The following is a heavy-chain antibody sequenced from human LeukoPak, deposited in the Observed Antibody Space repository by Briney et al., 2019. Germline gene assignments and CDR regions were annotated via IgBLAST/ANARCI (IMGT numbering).Heavy chain of an antibody. CDR2: INAGNGNT. D-gene: IGHD3-3*01. V-gene: IGHV1-3*03. CDR3: ARGGYDFWSGYYAFDY. Sequence: ASVKVSCKASGYSFTSYAIHWVRQAPGQRLEWMGWINAGNGNTKYSQEVQGRVTITTDTSASTDYMELSSLRSEDMAVYYCARGGYDFWSGYYAFDYWGQGTLVTVSS. J-gene: IGHJ4*02. CDR1: GYSFTSYA.